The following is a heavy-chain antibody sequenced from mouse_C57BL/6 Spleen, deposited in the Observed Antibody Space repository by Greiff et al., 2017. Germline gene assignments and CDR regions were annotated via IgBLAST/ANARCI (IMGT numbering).Heavy chain of an antibody. CDR2: IDPETGGT. J-gene: IGHJ4*01. CDR1: GYTFTSYW. V-gene: IGHV1-15*01. D-gene: IGHD2-1*01. CDR3: TRWGNYSYAMDY. Sequence: VQLQQPGAELVKPGASVKLSCKASGYTFTSYWMHWVKQTPVHGLEWIGAIDPETGGTAYNQKFKGKAILTADKSSSTAYMELRSLTSEDSAVYYCTRWGNYSYAMDYWGQGTSVTVSS.